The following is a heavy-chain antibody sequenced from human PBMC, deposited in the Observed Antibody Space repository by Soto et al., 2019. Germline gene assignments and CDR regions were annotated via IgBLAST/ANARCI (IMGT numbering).Heavy chain of an antibody. Sequence: PGGSLRLSCAASGFTFSSYGMHWVRQAPGKGLEWVAVIWYDGSNKYYADSVKGRFTISRDNSKNTLYLQMNSLRAEDTAVYYCARDRGSHYDFDYWGQGTLVTVSS. J-gene: IGHJ4*02. D-gene: IGHD3-3*01. CDR3: ARDRGSHYDFDY. CDR2: IWYDGSNK. CDR1: GFTFSSYG. V-gene: IGHV3-33*01.